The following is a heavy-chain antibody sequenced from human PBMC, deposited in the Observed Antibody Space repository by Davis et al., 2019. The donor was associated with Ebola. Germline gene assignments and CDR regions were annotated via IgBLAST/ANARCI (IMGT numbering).Heavy chain of an antibody. CDR2: IHSGGNT. CDR1: GASISGGGHF. D-gene: IGHD3-22*01. Sequence: SETLSLTCTVSGASISGGGHFWTWIRQRPGKGLEWIGFIHSGGNTYSTPSLKSRLTTSIDTTKNQFSLKLTSVTAADTAVYYCARDRHDSSGFGFWGQGTLVTVSS. CDR3: ARDRHDSSGFGF. J-gene: IGHJ4*02. V-gene: IGHV4-31*03.